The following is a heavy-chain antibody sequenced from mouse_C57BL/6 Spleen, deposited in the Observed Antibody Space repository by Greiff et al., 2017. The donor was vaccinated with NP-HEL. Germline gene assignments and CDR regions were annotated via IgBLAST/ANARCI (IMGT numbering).Heavy chain of an antibody. Sequence: QVQLKQSGAELVKPGASVKLSCKASGYTFTEYTIHWVKQRSGQGLEWIGWFYPGSGSIKYNEKFKDKATLTADKSSSTVYMELSRLTSEDSAVYFCARHEDGDGYYSSGFAYWGQGTLVTVSA. CDR2: FYPGSGSI. D-gene: IGHD2-3*01. CDR3: ARHEDGDGYYSSGFAY. CDR1: GYTFTEYT. V-gene: IGHV1-62-2*01. J-gene: IGHJ3*01.